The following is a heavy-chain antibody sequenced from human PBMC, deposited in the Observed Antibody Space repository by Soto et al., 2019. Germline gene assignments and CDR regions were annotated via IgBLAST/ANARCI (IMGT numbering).Heavy chain of an antibody. CDR1: GYSFTSYW. D-gene: IGHD2-15*01. Sequence: GESLKISCKGSGYSFTSYWIGWVRQMPGKGLEWMGIIYPGDSDTRYSPSFQGQVTISADKSISTAYLQWSSLKASDTAMYYCARHGSCSGGSCYPDNWFDPWGQGTLVTVSS. CDR2: IYPGDSDT. CDR3: ARHGSCSGGSCYPDNWFDP. V-gene: IGHV5-51*01. J-gene: IGHJ5*02.